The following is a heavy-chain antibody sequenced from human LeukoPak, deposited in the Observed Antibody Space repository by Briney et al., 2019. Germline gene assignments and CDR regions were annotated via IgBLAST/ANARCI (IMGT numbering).Heavy chain of an antibody. Sequence: PSETLSLTCTVSGYSISSGYYWGWIRQSPRKGLEWIGSIYHSGSTYYNPSLRSRVTISINTSNNQFSLKVTSVTAADTAVYYCASRITMVRGVTEVLDVWGKGTTVTISS. V-gene: IGHV4-38-2*02. CDR3: ASRITMVRGVTEVLDV. CDR2: IYHSGST. CDR1: GYSISSGYY. D-gene: IGHD3-10*01. J-gene: IGHJ6*04.